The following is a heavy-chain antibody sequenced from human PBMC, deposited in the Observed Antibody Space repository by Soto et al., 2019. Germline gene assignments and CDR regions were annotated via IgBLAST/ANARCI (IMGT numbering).Heavy chain of an antibody. D-gene: IGHD4-17*01. J-gene: IGHJ5*02. CDR1: GGSIISSNFY. V-gene: IGHV4-39*01. Sequence: PSETLSLTCTVSGGSIISSNFYWGWIRQPPGKGLEWIGSVEYGGSTYDNPSLKSRVTLSADTSKNQFSPNLTSVTAADTAIYYCARHVRGAVTMNWFDPWGHGTLVTVSS. CDR2: VEYGGST. CDR3: ARHVRGAVTMNWFDP.